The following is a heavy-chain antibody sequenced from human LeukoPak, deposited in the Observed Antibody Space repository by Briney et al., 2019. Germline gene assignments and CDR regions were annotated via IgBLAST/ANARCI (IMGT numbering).Heavy chain of an antibody. CDR1: GGTFSSYA. CDR2: IIPISGTA. D-gene: IGHD4-23*01. V-gene: IGHV1-69*13. J-gene: IGHJ4*02. Sequence: SVKVSCKASGGTFSSYAISWVRQAPGQGLEWMGGIIPISGTANYAQKFQGRVTITADESTSTAYMELSSLRSEDTAVYYCARGGYGGNPINYWGQGTLVTVSS. CDR3: ARGGYGGNPINY.